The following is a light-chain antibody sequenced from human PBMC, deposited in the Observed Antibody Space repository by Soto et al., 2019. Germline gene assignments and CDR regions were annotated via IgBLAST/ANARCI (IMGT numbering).Light chain of an antibody. Sequence: IQMSQSPDSLSASVGDRVTIPCRASQGISNYLAWYQQKPGKVPKLLIYAASTLQSGVPSRFSGRGSGTDFTLTITSLQSEDFAVYYCQQYNTWPLSITFGQGTLLEIK. CDR2: AAS. CDR1: QGISNY. CDR3: QQYNTWPLSIT. J-gene: IGKJ5*01. V-gene: IGKV1-27*01.